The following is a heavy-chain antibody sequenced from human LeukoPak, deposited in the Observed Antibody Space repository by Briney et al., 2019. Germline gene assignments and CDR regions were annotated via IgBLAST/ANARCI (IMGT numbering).Heavy chain of an antibody. J-gene: IGHJ4*02. CDR3: AREPNTDGGSYPTHFDY. CDR1: GFTFSSYS. CDR2: ISSSSSYI. D-gene: IGHD1-26*01. V-gene: IGHV3-21*01. Sequence: PGGSLRLSCAASGFTFSSYSMNWVRQAPGKGLEWVSSISSSSSYIYYAGSVKGRFTISRDNAKNSLYLQMNSLRAEDTAVYYCAREPNTDGGSYPTHFDYWGQGTLVTVSS.